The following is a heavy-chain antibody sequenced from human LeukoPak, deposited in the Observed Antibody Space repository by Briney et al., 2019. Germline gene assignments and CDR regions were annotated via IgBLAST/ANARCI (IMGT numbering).Heavy chain of an antibody. V-gene: IGHV1-46*01. CDR1: GYTFTSYY. CDR3: ARGRDEDIVVVVAAMYYYGMDV. Sequence: ASVKVSCKASGYTFTSYYMHWVRQAPGQGLEWMGIINPSGGSTSYAQKFQGRVTMTRDTSTSTVYMELSSLRSEDTAVYYCARGRDEDIVVVVAAMYYYGMDVWGQGTTVTVSS. J-gene: IGHJ6*02. CDR2: INPSGGST. D-gene: IGHD2-15*01.